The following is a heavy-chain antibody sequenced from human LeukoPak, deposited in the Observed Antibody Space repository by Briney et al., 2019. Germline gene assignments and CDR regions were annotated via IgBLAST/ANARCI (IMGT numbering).Heavy chain of an antibody. CDR3: AKDQVVPAANYLDY. V-gene: IGHV3-23*01. Sequence: GGSLRLSCAASGFAFSSYAMRWVRQAPGKGLEWVSAISGSGGSTDYADSVKGRFTISRDNSKNTLYLQMNSLRAEDTAVYYCAKDQVVPAANYLDYWGQGTLVTVSS. CDR2: ISGSGGST. D-gene: IGHD2-2*01. CDR1: GFAFSSYA. J-gene: IGHJ4*02.